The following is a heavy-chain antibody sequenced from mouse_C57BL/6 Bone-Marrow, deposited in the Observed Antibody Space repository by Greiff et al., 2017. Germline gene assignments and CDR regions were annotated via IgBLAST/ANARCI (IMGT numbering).Heavy chain of an antibody. J-gene: IGHJ3*01. V-gene: IGHV1-9*01. CDR1: GYTFTGYW. Sequence: VQLQESGAELMKPGASVKLSCKATGYTFTGYWLEWVKPRPGHGLEWIGEIFPGGGRTTYNEKFKGKATFTADTSSNTAYMKLSSLTTEETAIYYCARGLAYWGQGTLVTVAA. CDR3: ARGLAY. CDR2: IFPGGGRT.